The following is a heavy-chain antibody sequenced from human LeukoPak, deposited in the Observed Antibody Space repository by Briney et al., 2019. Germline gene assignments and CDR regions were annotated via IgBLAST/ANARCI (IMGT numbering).Heavy chain of an antibody. CDR2: ISSSGSNI. V-gene: IGHV3-48*03. D-gene: IGHD4-23*01. CDR1: GFTFSSYE. CDR3: ARGGTADGNSPPFDY. J-gene: IGHJ4*02. Sequence: GGSLRLSCAASGFTFSSYEVNWVRQAQGKGLEWVSYISSSGSNIYYADSAKGRFTISRDNAKNSLYLQMNSLRAEDTAVYYCARGGTADGNSPPFDYWGQGTLVTVSS.